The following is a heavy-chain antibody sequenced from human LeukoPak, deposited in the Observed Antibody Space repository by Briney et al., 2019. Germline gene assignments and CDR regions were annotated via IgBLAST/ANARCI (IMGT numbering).Heavy chain of an antibody. CDR2: INPNSCGT. CDR1: GYTFTGYY. V-gene: IGHV1-2*02. J-gene: IGHJ1*01. Sequence: GASMKVSCKASGYTFTGYYMHWVRQAPGQGLEWMGWINPNSCGTNYAQKFQGRVTMTRDTSISTAYMELSRLRSDDTAVYYCARGDGDYVRFRYFQHWGQGPRSPSPQ. D-gene: IGHD4-17*01. CDR3: ARGDGDYVRFRYFQH.